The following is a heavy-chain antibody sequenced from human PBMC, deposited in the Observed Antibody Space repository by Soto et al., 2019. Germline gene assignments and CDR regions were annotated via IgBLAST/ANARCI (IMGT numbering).Heavy chain of an antibody. CDR1: GGSIRSVGCC. V-gene: IGHV4-30-2*02. CDR3: ARCPLYYYMDV. CDR2: IYHSGST. Sequence: PSQPMCLTCAVSGGSIRSVGCCWSWIRQPPGKGLEWIGYIYHSGSTYYNPSLKSRVTISVDRSKNQFSLKLSSATSADTAVYYCARCPLYYYMDVWGKGTTVTVSS. J-gene: IGHJ6*03.